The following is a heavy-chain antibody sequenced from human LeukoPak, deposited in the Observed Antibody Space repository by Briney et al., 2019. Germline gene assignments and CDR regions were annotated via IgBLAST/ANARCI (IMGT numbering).Heavy chain of an antibody. CDR2: VDSNAINK. CDR3: AKDRIGSFPNHFDS. Sequence: GGSLRLSCAAPGFTFSNYAMHWVRQAPGKRLEWVAFVDSNAINKDYADSVKGRFTVSRDNSKNTMYLQMNSLRADDTAVYYCAKDRIGSFPNHFDSWGQGTLVTVSS. D-gene: IGHD1-1*01. V-gene: IGHV3-30*02. CDR1: GFTFSNYA. J-gene: IGHJ4*02.